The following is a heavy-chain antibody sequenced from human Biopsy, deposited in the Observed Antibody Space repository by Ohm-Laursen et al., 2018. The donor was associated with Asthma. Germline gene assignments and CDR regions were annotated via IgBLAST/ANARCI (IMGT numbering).Heavy chain of an antibody. D-gene: IGHD2-2*01. Sequence: SVKVSCKASGYSFELNGMSWVRQRPGQGLEWMGWISDYLENPNYAQKFQGRVNMTYDRSTNTAYMELKSLRTDDTAVYFCARTYCTLNTCYASFGYWGRGTLVAVSS. J-gene: IGHJ4*02. CDR1: GYSFELNG. CDR2: ISDYLENP. CDR3: ARTYCTLNTCYASFGY. V-gene: IGHV1-18*04.